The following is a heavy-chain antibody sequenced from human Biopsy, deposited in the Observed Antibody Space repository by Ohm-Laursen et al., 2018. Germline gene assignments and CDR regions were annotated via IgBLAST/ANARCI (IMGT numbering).Heavy chain of an antibody. CDR3: ARHPTGFWFDP. V-gene: IGHV4-59*08. J-gene: IGHJ5*02. CDR1: GGSVNSYS. Sequence: TLSLTCPVSGGSVNSYSWSWIRQPPGKGLEWIGYIYYSGSINYNPSLKSRVSISVDTSKNQFSLNLNSVTAADTAVYYCARHPTGFWFDPWGQGTLVIVSS. CDR2: IYYSGSI.